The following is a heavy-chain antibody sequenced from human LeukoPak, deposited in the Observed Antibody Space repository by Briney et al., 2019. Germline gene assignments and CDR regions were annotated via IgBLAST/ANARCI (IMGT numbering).Heavy chain of an antibody. CDR2: LGIAGDT. V-gene: IGHV3-13*01. CDR1: GFTVSSYA. Sequence: GGSLRLSCAASGFTVSSYAMHWVRQPIGKGLEWVSALGIAGDTFYPGSVKGRFTISRENAKNSLYLQMNSLRAEDTAMYYCARQNTPHGNFDYWGQGTLVTVSS. CDR3: ARQNTPHGNFDY. J-gene: IGHJ4*02. D-gene: IGHD1-26*01.